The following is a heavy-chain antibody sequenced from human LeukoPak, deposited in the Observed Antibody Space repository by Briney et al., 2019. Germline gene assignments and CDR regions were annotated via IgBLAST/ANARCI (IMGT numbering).Heavy chain of an antibody. D-gene: IGHD2-2*01. J-gene: IGHJ4*02. Sequence: SETLSLTCSVSGYSISSGNYWGWIRLPPGRGLQWIGSIYHSGSTYYNPSLKSRVTISVDTSKNQFSLKLSSVTAADTAVYYCAKGYCRGNSCYDDRGAFDYWGQGTLVTVSS. CDR3: AKGYCRGNSCYDDRGAFDY. CDR1: GYSISSGNY. CDR2: IYHSGST. V-gene: IGHV4-38-2*02.